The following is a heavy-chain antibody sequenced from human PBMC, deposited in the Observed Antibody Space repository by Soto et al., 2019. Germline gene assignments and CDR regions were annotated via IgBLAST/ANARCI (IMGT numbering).Heavy chain of an antibody. Sequence: EEQLVESGGGLVQPGGYLRLSCAASGFSFSTHYMNWVRQTPGKGLEWVSSINRDSTVIKYADSVKGRFTISRDNARNSLSLQMNSLRAEDTAVYYCLNGDYYVGPGTLVTVSS. J-gene: IGHJ4*02. CDR1: GFSFSTHY. CDR3: LNGDYY. CDR2: INRDSTVI. D-gene: IGHD3-16*01. V-gene: IGHV3-48*01.